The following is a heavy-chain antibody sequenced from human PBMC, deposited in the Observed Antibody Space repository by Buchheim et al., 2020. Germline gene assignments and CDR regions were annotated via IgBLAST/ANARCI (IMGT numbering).Heavy chain of an antibody. CDR2: IYYSGST. V-gene: IGHV4-39*01. D-gene: IGHD3-10*01. CDR1: GGSISSSSYY. Sequence: QLQLQESGPGLVKPSETLSLTCTVSGGSISSSSYYWGWIRKPPGKGLEWIGSIYYSGSTYYNPSLKSRVTISVDTSKNQFSLKLSSVTAADTAVYYCARPMVQGGLSVDYWGQGTL. J-gene: IGHJ4*02. CDR3: ARPMVQGGLSVDY.